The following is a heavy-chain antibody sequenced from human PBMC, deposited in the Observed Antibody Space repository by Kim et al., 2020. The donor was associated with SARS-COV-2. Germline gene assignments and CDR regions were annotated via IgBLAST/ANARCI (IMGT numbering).Heavy chain of an antibody. CDR3: AKDMGQQLVLGYFDY. V-gene: IGHV3-9*01. J-gene: IGHJ4*02. Sequence: ASVERRFTSTRDNTKNSLYLQMNSLGAEDTALYYCAKDMGQQLVLGYFDYWGQGTLVTVSS. D-gene: IGHD6-13*01.